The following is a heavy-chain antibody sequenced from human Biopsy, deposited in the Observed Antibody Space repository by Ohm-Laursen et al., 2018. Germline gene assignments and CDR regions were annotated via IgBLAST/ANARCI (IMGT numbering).Heavy chain of an antibody. CDR2: ISWNSDKI. V-gene: IGHV3-9*01. J-gene: IGHJ6*02. Sequence: SLRLSCTASGFTFDDHAMHWVRQPPGKGLEWVSGISWNSDKIGYSDSVKGRFTISRDNAKNSLYLQMNSLRAEDTAFYYCTKDQDYGDYGMDVWGQGTTVTVSS. CDR1: GFTFDDHA. D-gene: IGHD4-17*01. CDR3: TKDQDYGDYGMDV.